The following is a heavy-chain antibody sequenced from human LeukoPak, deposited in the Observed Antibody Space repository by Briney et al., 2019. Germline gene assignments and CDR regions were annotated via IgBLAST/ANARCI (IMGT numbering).Heavy chain of an antibody. V-gene: IGHV4-59*08. CDR2: IYYSGST. J-gene: IGHJ2*01. D-gene: IGHD6-13*01. CDR3: ARHASSSWSRFDL. CDR1: GGSFSGYC. Sequence: SETLSLTCAVYGGSFSGYCWSWIRQPPGKGLEWIGYIYYSGSTKYSPSLKSRVTISVDTSKNQISLKLNSVTAADTAVYYCARHASSSWSRFDLWGRGTLVTVSS.